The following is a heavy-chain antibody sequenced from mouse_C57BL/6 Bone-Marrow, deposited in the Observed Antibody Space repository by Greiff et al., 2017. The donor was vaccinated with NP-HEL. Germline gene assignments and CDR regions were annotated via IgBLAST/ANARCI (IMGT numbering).Heavy chain of an antibody. D-gene: IGHD2-4*01. CDR2: IYPGDGAT. CDR3: ARKMGDYDLDY. Sequence: QVQLQQSGAELVKPGASVKISCKASGYAFSSYWMNWVKQRPGKGLEWIGQIYPGDGATNYNGKFKGKATLTADKSSSTAYMQLSSLTSEDSAVYFCARKMGDYDLDYWGQGTTLTVSS. V-gene: IGHV1-80*01. J-gene: IGHJ2*01. CDR1: GYAFSSYW.